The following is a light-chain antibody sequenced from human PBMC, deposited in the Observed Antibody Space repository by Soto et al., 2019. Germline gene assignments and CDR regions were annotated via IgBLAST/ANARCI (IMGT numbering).Light chain of an antibody. V-gene: IGLV8-61*01. CDR1: SGSVSTNYY. CDR3: VLYMGGGIRV. CDR2: STN. J-gene: IGLJ3*02. Sequence: QTVVTQEPSFSVSPGGTVTLTCGLNSGSVSTNYYPSWYQQTPGQAPRTFIYSTNTRSSGVPDRFSGSILGNKAALTITGAQADDESDYYCVLYMGGGIRVFGGGTKLTVL.